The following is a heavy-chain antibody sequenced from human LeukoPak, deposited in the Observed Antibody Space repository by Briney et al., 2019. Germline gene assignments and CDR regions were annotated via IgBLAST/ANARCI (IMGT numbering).Heavy chain of an antibody. V-gene: IGHV4-59*01. D-gene: IGHD3-3*01. CDR2: IYYNGGT. Sequence: PSETLSLTCTVSGGSISGYYWTWIRQPPGKGLEWIGYIYYNGGTNYNPSYNPSLKSRVTISVDTSKNQFSLRLSSVTTADTAIYYCARGPRVLGGITIFGVVGFDPWGQGTLVTVSS. CDR3: ARGPRVLGGITIFGVVGFDP. J-gene: IGHJ5*02. CDR1: GGSISGYY.